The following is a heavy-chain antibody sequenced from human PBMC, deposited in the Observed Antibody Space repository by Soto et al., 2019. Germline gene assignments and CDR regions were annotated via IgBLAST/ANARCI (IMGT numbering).Heavy chain of an antibody. J-gene: IGHJ6*02. Sequence: EVQLVESGGCLVQPGGSLKLSCAASGFTFSDSAVHWVRQASGKGLEWVGRIRSKANGYATVYTASMKGRFTISRDDSKNTAYLQMDSLKVEDTAVYYCTRKLDGITDRPPHYYGMDVWGPGTTVTVSS. CDR2: IRSKANGYAT. CDR3: TRKLDGITDRPPHYYGMDV. CDR1: GFTFSDSA. V-gene: IGHV3-73*02. D-gene: IGHD1-20*01.